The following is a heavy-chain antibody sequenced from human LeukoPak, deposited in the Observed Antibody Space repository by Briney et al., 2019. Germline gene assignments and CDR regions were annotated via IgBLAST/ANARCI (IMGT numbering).Heavy chain of an antibody. J-gene: IGHJ4*02. D-gene: IGHD6-19*01. V-gene: IGHV3-11*06. CDR3: ARARGSGWSLDY. CDR1: GFTFSDYY. CDR2: ITSGSSHT. Sequence: GGSLRLSCAASGFTFSDYYMTWIRQAPGKGLEWVSYITSGSSHTNYAGSVTGRFTISRDNAKNSLYLQMNNLRAEDTAVYYCARARGSGWSLDYWGLGTLVTVSS.